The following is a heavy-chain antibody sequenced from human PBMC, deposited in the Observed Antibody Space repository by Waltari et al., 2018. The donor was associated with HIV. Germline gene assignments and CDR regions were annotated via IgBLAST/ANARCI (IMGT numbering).Heavy chain of an antibody. V-gene: IGHV3-21*01. CDR3: ARALTNFGGF. Sequence: EVQLVESGGGLVKPGGSLRLSCAGSGFTFSSFSMNWVRQAPGKGLEEVASISRGSSFIDYADSVKGRFTISRDNAKNSLYLQMKSLRVEDTALYYCARALTNFGGFWGQGTLVTVSS. CDR2: ISRGSSFI. J-gene: IGHJ4*02. CDR1: GFTFSSFS. D-gene: IGHD4-17*01.